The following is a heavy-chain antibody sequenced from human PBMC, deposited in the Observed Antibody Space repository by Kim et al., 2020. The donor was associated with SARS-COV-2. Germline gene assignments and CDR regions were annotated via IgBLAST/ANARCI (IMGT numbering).Heavy chain of an antibody. CDR2: IKEDGNEK. V-gene: IGHV3-7*03. CDR1: GLTFSSYW. D-gene: IGHD2-8*01. Sequence: GGSLRLSCAVSGLTFSSYWMSWVRQAPGKGLEWVANIKEDGNEKHYVDSVKGRFTISRDNAKNELYLQMNSLRADDTAVYYCARDLTVYTRGFDCWGQGT. CDR3: ARDLTVYTRGFDC. J-gene: IGHJ4*02.